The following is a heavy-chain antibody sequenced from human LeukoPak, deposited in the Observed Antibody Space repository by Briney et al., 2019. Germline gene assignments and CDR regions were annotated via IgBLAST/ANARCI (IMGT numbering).Heavy chain of an antibody. D-gene: IGHD2-15*01. V-gene: IGHV3-21*01. Sequence: GGSLRLSCAAFGFIFSSYSMTWVRQAPGKGLEWVSSITSSSIYIYYADSVKGRFTISRDNAKNSLYLQMNSLRAEDTAVYYCARECCSGGSCYRIDSWGQGTLVTVSS. CDR1: GFIFSSYS. J-gene: IGHJ4*02. CDR3: ARECCSGGSCYRIDS. CDR2: ITSSSIYI.